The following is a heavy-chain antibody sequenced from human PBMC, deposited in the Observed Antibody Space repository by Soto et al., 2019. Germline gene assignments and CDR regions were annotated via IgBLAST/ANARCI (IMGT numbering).Heavy chain of an antibody. D-gene: IGHD5-12*01. CDR2: IIPIFGTA. J-gene: IGHJ5*02. V-gene: IGHV1-69*06. Sequence: QVQLVQSGAEVKKPGSSVKVSCKASGGTFSSYAISWVRQAPGQGLEWMGGIIPIFGTANYAQKFQGRVTITADKYARTAYMELSSLRSEDTAVYYCAREAESGLNWFDPWGQGTLVTVSS. CDR1: GGTFSSYA. CDR3: AREAESGLNWFDP.